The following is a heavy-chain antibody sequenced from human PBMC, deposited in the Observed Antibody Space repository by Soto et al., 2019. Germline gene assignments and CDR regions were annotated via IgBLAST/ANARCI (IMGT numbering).Heavy chain of an antibody. J-gene: IGHJ6*02. CDR2: IWYDGGNK. CDR3: ARVTYSSSAAPFRYYGMDV. CDR1: GVTFRSYG. D-gene: IGHD6-6*01. V-gene: IGHV3-33*01. Sequence: QVQLVESGGGVVQPGRSLRLSCAASGVTFRSYGMHWVRQAPGKGLEWVAVIWYDGGNKHYADSVKGRFTISRDNSKNTLYLQMKSLSAEDTAVYYCARVTYSSSAAPFRYYGMDVWGQGTTVTVSS.